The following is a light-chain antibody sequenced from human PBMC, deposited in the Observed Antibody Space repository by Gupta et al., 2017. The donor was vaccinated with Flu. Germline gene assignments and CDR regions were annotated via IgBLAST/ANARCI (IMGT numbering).Light chain of an antibody. J-gene: IGKJ2*03. Sequence: ETVLTQSPGTLSLSPGERATLSCRASQSLSSNYLAWYQQKPGQAPRLLIYGASSRATGIPDRFSGSGSGTDFTLTISGLEPEDFAVYYCQQYGSSPPFSFGQGTKLEIK. V-gene: IGKV3-20*01. CDR2: GAS. CDR1: QSLSSNY. CDR3: QQYGSSPPFS.